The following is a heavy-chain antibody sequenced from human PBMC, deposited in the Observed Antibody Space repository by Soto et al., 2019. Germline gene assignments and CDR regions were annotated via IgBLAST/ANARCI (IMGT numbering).Heavy chain of an antibody. J-gene: IGHJ5*02. D-gene: IGHD3-22*01. CDR3: ARDGYYDTNGYFQYWFDP. CDR2: ISSSSRNI. CDR1: GFIFRSST. Sequence: PGGSLRLSCVASGFIFRSSTMTWVRQTQAKGLEWVSSISSSSRNIYYADSVKTRFTISRDNAENSLFLQMDTLRDEDTAVYYCARDGYYDTNGYFQYWFDPWGQGTLVTVSS. V-gene: IGHV3-21*01.